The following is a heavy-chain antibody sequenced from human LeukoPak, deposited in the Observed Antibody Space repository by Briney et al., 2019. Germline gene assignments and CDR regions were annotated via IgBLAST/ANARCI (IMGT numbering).Heavy chain of an antibody. V-gene: IGHV3-74*01. D-gene: IGHD2-15*01. CDR2: IKNDGSST. J-gene: IGHJ4*02. CDR1: GXTFSRYW. CDR3: GREPYCSGGSCYTSGFDC. Sequence: GGCLRLSCAASGXTFSRYWVHWVRQAPGKGLVWVSRIKNDGSSTTYADAVKGEFTISRDNAKNTLYLQMNSLRAEDTAVYYFGREPYCSGGSCYTSGFDCWGQGTVVTVTS.